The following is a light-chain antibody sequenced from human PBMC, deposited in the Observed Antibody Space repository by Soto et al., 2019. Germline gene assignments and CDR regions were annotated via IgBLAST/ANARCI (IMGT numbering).Light chain of an antibody. CDR2: GAS. J-gene: IGKJ1*01. CDR3: QQYGSSGT. V-gene: IGKV3-20*01. CDR1: QSVSNNY. Sequence: IVLTQSPCTLSVSPGERATLSCRASQSVSNNYLAWYQHKPGQAPRLLIYGASNRATGIPDRFSGSGSGTDFTLTISRMEPEDFAVYYCQQYGSSGTFGQGTKVDIK.